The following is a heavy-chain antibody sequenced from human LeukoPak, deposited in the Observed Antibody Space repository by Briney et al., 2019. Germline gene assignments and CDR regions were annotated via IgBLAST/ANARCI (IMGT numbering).Heavy chain of an antibody. CDR1: GLTFSSYS. V-gene: IGHV3-21*01. CDR3: ARVPHAMVRGVIITEFYFDY. CDR2: ISSSSNYI. D-gene: IGHD3-10*01. J-gene: IGHJ4*02. Sequence: PGGSLRLSCAASGLTFSSYSMNWVRQAPGKGLEWVSSISSSSNYIYYADSVKGRFTISRDNAKNSLYLQMDSLRAEDTAVYYCARVPHAMVRGVIITEFYFDYWGQGTLVTVSS.